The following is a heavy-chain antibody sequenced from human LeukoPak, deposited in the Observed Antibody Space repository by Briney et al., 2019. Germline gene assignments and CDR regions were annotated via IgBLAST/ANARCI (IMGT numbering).Heavy chain of an antibody. D-gene: IGHD6-6*01. CDR1: GFTFSSYS. V-gene: IGHV3-21*01. J-gene: IGHJ4*02. CDR3: AREGLEQLVQPFDY. CDR2: ISSSSSYI. Sequence: PGGSLRLSCAASGFTFSSYSMNWVRQAPGKGLEWVSSISSSSSYIYYADSVKGRFTISRDNAKNSLYLQMNSLRAEDTAVYYCAREGLEQLVQPFDYWGQGTLVTVSS.